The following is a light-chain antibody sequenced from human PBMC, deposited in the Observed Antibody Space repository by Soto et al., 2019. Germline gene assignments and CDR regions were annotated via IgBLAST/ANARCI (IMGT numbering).Light chain of an antibody. CDR2: AVS. J-gene: IGLJ1*01. CDR3: SSLTSISTYV. CDR1: NSDIGAYNY. V-gene: IGLV2-14*01. Sequence: QSALTQPASVSGSPGQSITISCTGTNSDIGAYNYVSWYQQHPGKAPKLMIYAVSNRPSGVSNRFSGSKSGNTASLTISGLQAEDESDYYCSSLTSISTYVFGTGTKLTVL.